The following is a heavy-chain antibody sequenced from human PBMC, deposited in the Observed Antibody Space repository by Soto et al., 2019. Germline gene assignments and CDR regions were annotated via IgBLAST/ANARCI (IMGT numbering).Heavy chain of an antibody. CDR3: VRDRFTIFGVAENRFDP. CDR2: VYSGAST. Sequence: EVQLVESGGGLVQPGGSLRLSCAASGFTVSNSYMSWIRQAPGKGLEWLSIVYSGASTYYAGSVKGRFTISRDSSKNTIYLQINSLGADDTAVYYCVRDRFTIFGVAENRFDPWGQGTLVTVSS. CDR1: GFTVSNSY. D-gene: IGHD3-3*01. J-gene: IGHJ5*02. V-gene: IGHV3-66*01.